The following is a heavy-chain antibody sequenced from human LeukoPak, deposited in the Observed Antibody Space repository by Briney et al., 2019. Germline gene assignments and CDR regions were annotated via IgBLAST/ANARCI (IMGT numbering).Heavy chain of an antibody. Sequence: ASVKVSCKASGYTFTGYYMHWVRQAPGQGLEWMGRINPNSGGTNYAQKFQGRVTITTDESTSTAYMELSSLRSEDTAVYYCARDYTHLKYYYDSSGYYSNWFDPWGQGTLVTVSS. J-gene: IGHJ5*02. D-gene: IGHD3-22*01. CDR2: INPNSGGT. CDR3: ARDYTHLKYYYDSSGYYSNWFDP. CDR1: GYTFTGYY. V-gene: IGHV1-2*06.